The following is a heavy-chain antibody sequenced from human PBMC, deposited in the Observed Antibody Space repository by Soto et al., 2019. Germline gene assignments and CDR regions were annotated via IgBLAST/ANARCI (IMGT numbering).Heavy chain of an antibody. Sequence: QLQLQESGPGLVKPSETLSLTCTVSGGSISSSSYYWGWIRQPPGKGLEWIGSIYYSGSTYYNPSLTSRVTISVDTSKNQFSLKLSSVTAADTAVYYCARRPLMTGTKGWFDPWGQGTLVTVSS. J-gene: IGHJ5*02. CDR3: ARRPLMTGTKGWFDP. CDR2: IYYSGST. CDR1: GGSISSSSYY. V-gene: IGHV4-39*01. D-gene: IGHD1-7*01.